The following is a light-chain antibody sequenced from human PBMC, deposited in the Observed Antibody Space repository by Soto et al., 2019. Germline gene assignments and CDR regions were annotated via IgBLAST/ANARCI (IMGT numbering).Light chain of an antibody. CDR2: SAS. CDR1: QSVSSDY. Sequence: ENVLTQSPGTLSLSPGEGATLSCRASQSVSSDYLAWYQQKPGQAPRLLIYSASSRSTGVPDRFSGSGSGTEFSLTIRRLEPEDFAVYYCQQYSSSPRTFGQGTKREMK. CDR3: QQYSSSPRT. J-gene: IGKJ2*02. V-gene: IGKV3-20*01.